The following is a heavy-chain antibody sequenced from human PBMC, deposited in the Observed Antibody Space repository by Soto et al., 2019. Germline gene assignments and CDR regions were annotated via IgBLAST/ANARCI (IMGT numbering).Heavy chain of an antibody. J-gene: IGHJ6*02. CDR3: ATLGIAGTTSHYYYGMDV. D-gene: IGHD1-7*01. V-gene: IGHV4-30-4*01. Sequence: QVQLQEPAPGRLNLSQPLSLTGTVPVSPITGGDYTWGCLRQPPGKGREWIGFVYSSGRTYPNPSLKSRLTMSADTSKNQFSLKVNSVTAADTAVYYCATLGIAGTTSHYYYGMDVWGQGTPVAVSS. CDR2: VYSSGRT. CDR1: VSPITGGDYT.